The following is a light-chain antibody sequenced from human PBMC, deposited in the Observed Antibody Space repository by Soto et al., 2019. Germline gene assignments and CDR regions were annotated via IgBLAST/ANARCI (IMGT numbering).Light chain of an antibody. Sequence: QAVVTQPPSVSGAPGQRVTISCTGSSSNIGAGYDVHWYQQVPGRAPKLLIYVSSNRPSGVPDRFSGSKSGTSASLAITGLQAEDEADYYCQSFDSSLTAGVFGGGTQLTVL. CDR3: QSFDSSLTAGV. CDR2: VSS. CDR1: SSNIGAGYD. J-gene: IGLJ3*02. V-gene: IGLV1-40*01.